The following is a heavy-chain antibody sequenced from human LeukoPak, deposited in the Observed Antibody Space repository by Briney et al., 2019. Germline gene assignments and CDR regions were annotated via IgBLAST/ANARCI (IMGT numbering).Heavy chain of an antibody. CDR3: ARGGGDPGYFDS. CDR1: GFTFSDYY. V-gene: IGHV3-11*05. J-gene: IGHJ4*02. CDR2: ISSSSSYT. D-gene: IGHD2-21*02. Sequence: TGGSLRLSCAASGFTFSDYYMSWIRQAPGKGLEWVSYISSSSSYTSYADSVKGRFTISRDNAKNSLYLQMNSPRAEDTAVYYCARGGGDPGYFDSWGQGTLVTVSS.